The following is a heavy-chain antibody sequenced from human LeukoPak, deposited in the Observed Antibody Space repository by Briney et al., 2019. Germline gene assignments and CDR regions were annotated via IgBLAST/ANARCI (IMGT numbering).Heavy chain of an antibody. J-gene: IGHJ4*02. CDR2: ISGSGGST. Sequence: GGSLRLSCAASGFTFSSYAMSWVRQAPGKGLEWVSAISGSGGSTYYADSVKGRFTISRDNSKNTLYLQMNSLRAEDTAVYYCAKELLLWFGELLFPDQGHGFDYWGQGPLVTVPS. CDR1: GFTFSSYA. CDR3: AKELLLWFGELLFPDQGHGFDY. V-gene: IGHV3-23*01. D-gene: IGHD3-10*01.